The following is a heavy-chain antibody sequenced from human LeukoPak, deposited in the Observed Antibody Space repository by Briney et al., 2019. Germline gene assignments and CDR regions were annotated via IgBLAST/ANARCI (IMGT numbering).Heavy chain of an antibody. CDR1: GFTFSSYA. D-gene: IGHD3-22*01. CDR2: IKSKTDGGTT. V-gene: IGHV3-15*01. Sequence: PGGSLRLSCAASGFTFSSYAMSWVRQAPGKGLEWVGRIKSKTDGGTTDYAAPVKGRFTISRDDSKNTLYLQMNSLKTEDTAVYYCTTLRHYYDSSGYYYWGQGTLVTVSS. J-gene: IGHJ4*02. CDR3: TTLRHYYDSSGYYY.